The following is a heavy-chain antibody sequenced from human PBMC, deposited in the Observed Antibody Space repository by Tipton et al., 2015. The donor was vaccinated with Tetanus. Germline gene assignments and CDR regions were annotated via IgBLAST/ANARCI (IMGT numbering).Heavy chain of an antibody. J-gene: IGHJ5*01. CDR2: IYTSGST. D-gene: IGHD6-6*01. Sequence: LRLSCTVSGGSISSYYWSWIRQPAGKGLEWIGHIYTSGSTNYNPSLKSRVTMSVDTSKNQFSLKLSSVTAADTAVYYCARVGLVMAARRRNWFDPWGQGTLVTVSS. CDR3: ARVGLVMAARRRNWFDP. CDR1: GGSISSYY. V-gene: IGHV4-4*07.